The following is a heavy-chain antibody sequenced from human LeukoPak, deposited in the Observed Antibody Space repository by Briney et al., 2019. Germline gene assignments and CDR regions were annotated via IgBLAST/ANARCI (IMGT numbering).Heavy chain of an antibody. D-gene: IGHD3-22*01. CDR2: IYHSGST. CDR1: GYSISSDNY. CDR3: ARLVGYYDSSGYSKFDY. J-gene: IGHJ4*02. Sequence: SETLSLTCAVSGYSISSDNYWVWIRQPPGQGLEWTGGIYHSGSTYYNPSLKSRVTMSVDTSKNQFSLKLSSVTAADTAVYYCARLVGYYDSSGYSKFDYWGQGTLVTVSS. V-gene: IGHV4-38-2*01.